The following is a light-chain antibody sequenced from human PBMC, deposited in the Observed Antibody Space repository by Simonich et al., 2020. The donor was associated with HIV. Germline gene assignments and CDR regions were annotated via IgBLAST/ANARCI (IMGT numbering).Light chain of an antibody. CDR2: GAS. J-gene: IGKJ1*01. V-gene: IGKV3-15*01. CDR1: QSVSSN. Sequence: EIVLTQSPATLSLSPGARATLSCRASQSVSSNLAWYPQKPGQAPRLRIYGASTRATGIPARLSGSGSGTEFTLTISSLQSEDFAVYYCQQYNNWPPWTFGQGTKVEIK. CDR3: QQYNNWPPWT.